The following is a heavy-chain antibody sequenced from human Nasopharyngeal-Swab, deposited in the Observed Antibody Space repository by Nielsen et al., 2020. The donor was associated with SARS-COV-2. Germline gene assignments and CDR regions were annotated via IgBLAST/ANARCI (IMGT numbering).Heavy chain of an antibody. CDR1: GYTLTVLP. Sequence: ASVKVSCKVPGYTLTVLPIHWVRQAPGKGLEWMGTVVPEDGEPIYAQNFQGRVTMTEDTSTYTAYLELSSLRSEDTAVYYCASEGSEVFGVVIYAFDIWGPGTLVTVSS. CDR2: VVPEDGEP. D-gene: IGHD3-3*01. J-gene: IGHJ3*02. V-gene: IGHV1-24*01. CDR3: ASEGSEVFGVVIYAFDI.